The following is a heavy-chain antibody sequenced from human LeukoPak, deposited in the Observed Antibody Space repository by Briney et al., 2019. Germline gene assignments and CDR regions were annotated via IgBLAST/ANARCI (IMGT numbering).Heavy chain of an antibody. Sequence: SVKVSCKASGGTFSSYAISWVRQAPGQGLEWMGRIIPILGIANYAQKFQGRVTITADKSTSTAYMELSSLRSEDTAVYYCATHLWGYALMPPGYWGQGTLVTVSS. D-gene: IGHD5-12*01. V-gene: IGHV1-69*04. J-gene: IGHJ4*02. CDR3: ATHLWGYALMPPGY. CDR2: IIPILGIA. CDR1: GGTFSSYA.